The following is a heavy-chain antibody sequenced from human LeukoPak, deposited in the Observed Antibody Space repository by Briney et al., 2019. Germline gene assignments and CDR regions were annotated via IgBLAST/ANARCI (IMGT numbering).Heavy chain of an antibody. CDR3: AKELAVAGYFDY. D-gene: IGHD6-19*01. CDR1: GFTFSSYS. V-gene: IGHV3-21*01. CDR2: ISSSSSYI. Sequence: GGSLRLSCAASGFTFSSYSMNWVRQAPGKGLEWVSSISSSSSYIYYADSVKGRFTISRDNAKNSLYLQMNSLRAEDTAVYYCAKELAVAGYFDYWGQGTLVTVSS. J-gene: IGHJ4*02.